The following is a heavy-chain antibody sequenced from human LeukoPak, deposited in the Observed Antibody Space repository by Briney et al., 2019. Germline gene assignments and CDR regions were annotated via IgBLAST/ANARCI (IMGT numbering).Heavy chain of an antibody. V-gene: IGHV3-15*01. J-gene: IGHJ6*03. Sequence: PGGSLRLSCAASGFTFSNAWMSWVCQAPGKGLEWVGRIKSKTDGGTTDYAAPVKGRFTISRDDSKNTLYLQMNSLKTEDTAVYYCTTEFTLDYYYYMDVWGKGTTVTVSS. CDR3: TTEFTLDYYYYMDV. CDR1: GFTFSNAW. CDR2: IKSKTDGGTT.